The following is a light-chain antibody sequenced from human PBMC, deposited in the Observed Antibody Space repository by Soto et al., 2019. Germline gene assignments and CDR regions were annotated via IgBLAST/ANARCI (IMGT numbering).Light chain of an antibody. J-gene: IGKJ1*01. CDR3: QPDDPSPMT. CDR1: QSVRNRY. V-gene: IGKV3-20*01. Sequence: EIVLTQSPGTLSLSPGERATLFCRASQSVRNRYLAWYQQKPGQAPRLLIYDASTNATGITDRFSGSGSGTDFTLTIRRLEPEDFAEYYCQPDDPSPMTFGQANKVEIK. CDR2: DAS.